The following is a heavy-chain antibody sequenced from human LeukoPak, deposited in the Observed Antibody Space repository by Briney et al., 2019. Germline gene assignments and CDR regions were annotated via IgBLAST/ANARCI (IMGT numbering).Heavy chain of an antibody. D-gene: IGHD4-23*01. CDR1: GGSISSYY. CDR2: IYYSGST. CDR3: ARASLGGYYYGMDV. Sequence: SPSETLSLTCTVSGGSISSYYWSWLRQPPGKRLECIGYIYYSGSTNYNPSLKSRVTISVDTSKNQFSLKLSSVTAADTAVYYCARASLGGYYYGMDVWGQGTTVTVSS. V-gene: IGHV4-59*01. J-gene: IGHJ6*02.